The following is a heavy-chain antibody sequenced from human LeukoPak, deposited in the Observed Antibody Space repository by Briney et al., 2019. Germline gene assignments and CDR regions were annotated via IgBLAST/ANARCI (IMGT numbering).Heavy chain of an antibody. Sequence: PGGSLRLSCAASGLTFSSYAMSWVRQAPGKGLEWVSAISGSGGSTYYADSVKGRFTISRDNSKNTLYLQMNSLRAEDTAVYYCARVAEKGYYYGMDVWGQGTTVTVSS. CDR2: ISGSGGST. J-gene: IGHJ6*02. CDR1: GLTFSSYA. CDR3: ARVAEKGYYYGMDV. D-gene: IGHD1-14*01. V-gene: IGHV3-23*01.